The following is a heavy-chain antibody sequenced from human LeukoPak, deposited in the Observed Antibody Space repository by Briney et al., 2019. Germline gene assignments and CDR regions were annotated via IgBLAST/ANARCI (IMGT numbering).Heavy chain of an antibody. CDR3: ARTVDIDFPDYYYYGMDV. Sequence: PSETLSLTCTVSVGSISSYYWSWIRQPPGGGVEWIGYIYYSGSTNYNPPLKGRVTISVDTSKDQSSLTLSYVTAEDTAVYYCARTVDIDFPDYYYYGMDVWGQGTTVTVSS. J-gene: IGHJ6*02. D-gene: IGHD2-2*03. V-gene: IGHV4-59*01. CDR2: IYYSGST. CDR1: VGSISSYY.